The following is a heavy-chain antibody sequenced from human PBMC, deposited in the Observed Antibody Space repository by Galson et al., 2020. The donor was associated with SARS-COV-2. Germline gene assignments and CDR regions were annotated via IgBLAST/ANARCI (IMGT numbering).Heavy chain of an antibody. CDR1: GFTVSSNY. J-gene: IGHJ6*03. Sequence: GGSLRLSCAASGFTVSSNYMSWVRQAPGKGLEWVSVIYSGGSTYYADSVKGRFTISRDNSKNTLYLQMNSLRAEDTAVYYCARETPELWFGESDTVHYYYYMDVWGKGTTVTISS. V-gene: IGHV3-66*01. CDR3: ARETPELWFGESDTVHYYYYMDV. D-gene: IGHD3-10*01. CDR2: IYSGGST.